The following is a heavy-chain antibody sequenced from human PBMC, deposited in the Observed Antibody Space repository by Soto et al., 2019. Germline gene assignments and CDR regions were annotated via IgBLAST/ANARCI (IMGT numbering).Heavy chain of an antibody. J-gene: IGHJ6*02. V-gene: IGHV3-74*03. CDR3: AREVSIGLDV. CDR2: INGDGASL. Sequence: EVRLEEAGGGFVQPGGSLRVSCSGSGFIFSSFGMHWVRQGPGKGLEWVSRINGDGASLAYAESVKGRFSISRDNVKNTLHLQMNSLGVDDTAVYFGAREVSIGLDVWGRGTTVTVSS. D-gene: IGHD2-21*01. CDR1: GFIFSSFG.